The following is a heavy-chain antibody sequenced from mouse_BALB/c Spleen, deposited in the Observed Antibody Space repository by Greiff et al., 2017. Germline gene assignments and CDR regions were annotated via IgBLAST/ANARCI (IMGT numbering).Heavy chain of an antibody. Sequence: EVKLVESGGDLVKPGGSLKLSCAASGFTFSSYGMSWVRQTPDKRLEWVATISSGGSYTYYPDSVKGRFTISRDNAKNTLYLQMSSLKSEDTAMYYCARHTMRYAMDDWGQGTSGTGAS. CDR3: ARHTMRYAMDD. J-gene: IGHJ4*01. CDR2: ISSGGSYT. D-gene: IGHD1-1*02. V-gene: IGHV5-6*01. CDR1: GFTFSSYG.